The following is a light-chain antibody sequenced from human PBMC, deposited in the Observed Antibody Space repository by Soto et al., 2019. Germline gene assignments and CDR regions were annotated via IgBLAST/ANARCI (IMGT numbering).Light chain of an antibody. J-gene: IGKJ1*01. CDR1: QSVSSS. V-gene: IGKV3-15*01. CDR3: QQYDYWPPWT. Sequence: EIVMTQSPATLSVSPGERVTLSCRASQSVSSSVAWYQQKPGQAPRLLIYAASTRATGIPAWFSGSGSGTEFTLTITSLQSEDFAVYSCQQYDYWPPWTFGQGTKVDIK. CDR2: AAS.